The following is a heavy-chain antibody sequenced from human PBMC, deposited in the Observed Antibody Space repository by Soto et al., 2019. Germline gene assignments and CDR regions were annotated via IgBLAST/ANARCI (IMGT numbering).Heavy chain of an antibody. CDR3: ARVMAAMLNLLDP. Sequence: SSETLSLTCSVSGGSISSIDYFWSFMRQAPVKGRERVVCIYHSGTTYYNPSLRSRVIISIATSKSQFSMKLSSVTAADTAVYYCARVMAAMLNLLDPWGQGTLVTVSS. V-gene: IGHV4-30-4*01. D-gene: IGHD2-2*01. CDR1: GGSISSIDYF. J-gene: IGHJ5*02. CDR2: IYHSGTT.